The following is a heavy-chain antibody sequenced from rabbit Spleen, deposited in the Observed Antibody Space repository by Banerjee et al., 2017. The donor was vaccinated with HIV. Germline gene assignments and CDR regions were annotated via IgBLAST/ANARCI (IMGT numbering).Heavy chain of an antibody. CDR1: GFSFSRSYD. CDR3: ARDLTGVIGWNFGW. Sequence: QEQLVESGGGLVKPGASPTLTYKASGFSFSRSYDMCWVRQAPGKGLEWIGCIYTGFGDTYYANWAKGRFTISKTSSTTVTLQVTSLTAADTATYFCARDLTGVIGWNFGWWGPGTLVTVS. CDR2: IYTGFGDT. J-gene: IGHJ6*01. D-gene: IGHD4-1*01. V-gene: IGHV1S45*01.